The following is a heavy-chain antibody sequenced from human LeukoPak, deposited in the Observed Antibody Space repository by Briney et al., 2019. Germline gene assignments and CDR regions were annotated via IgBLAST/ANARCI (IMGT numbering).Heavy chain of an antibody. CDR3: AREQGLTMVRGVTYYLDV. V-gene: IGHV4-34*01. D-gene: IGHD3-10*01. Sequence: SETLSLTCAVYGGSFSGYYWSWIRQPPGKGLEWIGEIYHSGTTNYNPSLKSRVTISVDKTKNQFSLKLNSVTAADTAVYYCAREQGLTMVRGVTYYLDVWGKGITVTVSS. CDR2: IYHSGTT. CDR1: GGSFSGYY. J-gene: IGHJ6*03.